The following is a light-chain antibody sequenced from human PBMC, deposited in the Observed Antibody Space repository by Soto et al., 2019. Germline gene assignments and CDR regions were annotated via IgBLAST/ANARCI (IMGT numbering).Light chain of an antibody. CDR1: SSNIGSNT. Sequence: QSVLTQPPSAFGTPGQRVTISCSGSSSNIGSNTVNWYQQLPGTAPKLLIYSNNQRPSGVPDRFSGSKSGTSASLAISGLPSEDEADYYCAAWDDSLNGVVFGGGTKLTVL. CDR2: SNN. CDR3: AAWDDSLNGVV. J-gene: IGLJ2*01. V-gene: IGLV1-44*01.